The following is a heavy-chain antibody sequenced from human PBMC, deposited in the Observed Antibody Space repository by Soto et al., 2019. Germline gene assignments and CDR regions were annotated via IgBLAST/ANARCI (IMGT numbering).Heavy chain of an antibody. V-gene: IGHV5-51*01. CDR1: GYTFSNFW. D-gene: IGHD6-13*01. Sequence: PGESLKISCRWSGYTFSNFWIPWVRHLPGKGLEWMVIIYPGDHETRYSPSFHGKVTISADKSINTAYLQWSSLEASDSAFYYCARSPRSSPYFDYWGQGALVTVSS. CDR3: ARSPRSSPYFDY. CDR2: IYPGDHET. J-gene: IGHJ4*02.